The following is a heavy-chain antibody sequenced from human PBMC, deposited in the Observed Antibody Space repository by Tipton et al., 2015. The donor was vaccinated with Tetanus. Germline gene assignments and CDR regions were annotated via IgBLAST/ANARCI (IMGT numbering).Heavy chain of an antibody. CDR3: AKQRRFGELYYFDY. CDR2: IKSDGSST. D-gene: IGHD3-10*01. V-gene: IGHV3-74*01. J-gene: IGHJ4*02. CDR1: GFTFSSYW. Sequence: SLRLSCAASGFTFSSYWMHWVRQAPGKGLVWVSRIKSDGSSTSYADSVKGRFTISRDNAKNTLYLQINSLRAEDTAVYYCAKQRRFGELYYFDYWGQGTLVTVSS.